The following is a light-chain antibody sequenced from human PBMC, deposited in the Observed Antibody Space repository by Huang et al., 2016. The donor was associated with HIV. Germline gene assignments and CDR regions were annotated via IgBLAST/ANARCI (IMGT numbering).Light chain of an antibody. Sequence: EIVMTQSPATLSVSPGERATLSFRASQSVSSNLAWYQQKPGQAPRLLIYAAYTRATGIPARFSGSGSGTEFTLTISSLQSEDFAVYYCQQYNNWPRTFGQGTKVEIK. CDR3: QQYNNWPRT. CDR2: AAY. J-gene: IGKJ1*01. V-gene: IGKV3-15*01. CDR1: QSVSSN.